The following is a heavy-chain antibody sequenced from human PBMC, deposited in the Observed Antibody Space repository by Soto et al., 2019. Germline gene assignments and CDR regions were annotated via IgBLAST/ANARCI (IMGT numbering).Heavy chain of an antibody. J-gene: IGHJ4*02. CDR1: GFTFSDYY. V-gene: IGHV3-11*06. Sequence: PGGSLRLSCAASGFTFSDYYMSWIRQAPGKGLEWVSYISSSSSCTNYADSVKGRFTISRDNAKNSLYLQMNSLRAEDTAVYYCARVHSSSWNDYWGQGTLVTVSS. CDR3: ARVHSSSWNDY. CDR2: ISSSSSCT. D-gene: IGHD6-13*01.